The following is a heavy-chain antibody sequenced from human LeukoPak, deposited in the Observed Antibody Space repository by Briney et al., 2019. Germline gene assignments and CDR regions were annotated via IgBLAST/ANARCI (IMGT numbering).Heavy chain of an antibody. Sequence: ASVKVSCKVFGYTLTDSSMHWVRQAPGKGLEWMGGFDPEYGETIDAQRFQGRVTMTEDTSANTASMELSSLRSEDTAVYYCVTVSDPDGGVHDYWGQGTLVTVAS. CDR1: GYTLTDSS. V-gene: IGHV1-24*01. J-gene: IGHJ4*02. CDR2: FDPEYGET. CDR3: VTVSDPDGGVHDY. D-gene: IGHD2-8*02.